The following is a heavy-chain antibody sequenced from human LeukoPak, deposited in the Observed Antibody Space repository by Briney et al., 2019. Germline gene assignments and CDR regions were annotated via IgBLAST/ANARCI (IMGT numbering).Heavy chain of an antibody. CDR1: GGCISSSSYY. CDR2: IYYSGST. CDR3: ARSVATFTSPYYMDV. J-gene: IGHJ6*03. Sequence: SETLSLTCTVSGGCISSSSYYWGWIRQPPGKGLEWIGSIYYSGSTYYNPSLKSRVTISVDTSKNQFSLKLSSVTAADTAVYYCARSVATFTSPYYMDVWGKGTTVTVSS. D-gene: IGHD5-12*01. V-gene: IGHV4-39*07.